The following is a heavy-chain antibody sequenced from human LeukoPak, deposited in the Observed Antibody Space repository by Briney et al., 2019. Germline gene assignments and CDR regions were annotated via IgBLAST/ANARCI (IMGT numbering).Heavy chain of an antibody. CDR2: IYHSGST. Sequence: SETLSLTCTVSGYSISSGYYWGWIRQPPGKGLEWIGSIYHSGSTYYNPSLKSRVTISVDTSKNQFSLKLSSVTAADTAVYYCASPGVAAAEKDPFDYWGQGTLVTVSS. CDR1: GYSISSGYY. V-gene: IGHV4-38-2*02. J-gene: IGHJ4*02. CDR3: ASPGVAAAEKDPFDY. D-gene: IGHD6-13*01.